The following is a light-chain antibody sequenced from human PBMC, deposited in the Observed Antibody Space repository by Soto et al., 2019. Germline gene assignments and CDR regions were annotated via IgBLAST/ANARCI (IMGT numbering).Light chain of an antibody. Sequence: EIVMTPSPGTLSLSPGERATLSCRASQSVSSSYLAWYQHKPGQAPRLLIYGASSRATGIPDRFSGSGSGTDFTLTISRLESEDFAVYYCQQYGTSPWTFGQGTKVDIK. CDR1: QSVSSSY. CDR2: GAS. J-gene: IGKJ1*01. V-gene: IGKV3-20*01. CDR3: QQYGTSPWT.